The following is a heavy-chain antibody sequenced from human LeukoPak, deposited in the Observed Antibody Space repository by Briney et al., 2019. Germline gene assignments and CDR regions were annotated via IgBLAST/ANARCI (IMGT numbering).Heavy chain of an antibody. D-gene: IGHD6-13*01. Sequence: GGSLRLSCAASGFTFSNYWVHWVRQGPGVGLVWVSRINSDGSSRNYADSVKGRFTISRDNAKNTLYLQMNSLRAEDTAVYYCASASSHRIAAGGDYWGQGTLVTVSS. J-gene: IGHJ4*02. CDR2: INSDGSSR. CDR3: ASASSHRIAAGGDY. CDR1: GFTFSNYW. V-gene: IGHV3-74*01.